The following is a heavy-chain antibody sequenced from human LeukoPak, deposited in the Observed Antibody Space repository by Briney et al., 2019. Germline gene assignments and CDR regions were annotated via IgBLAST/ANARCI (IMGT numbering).Heavy chain of an antibody. CDR2: INPNSGGT. CDR3: ARKKEQWLVRETHKNPFDY. J-gene: IGHJ4*02. CDR1: GYTFTGYY. Sequence: GASVKVSCKASGYTFTGYYMHWVRQAPGQGLEWMGWINPNSGGTNYAQKFQGRVTMTRDTSISTAYMELSGLRSDDTAVYYCARKKEQWLVRETHKNPFDYWGQGTLVTVSS. V-gene: IGHV1-2*02. D-gene: IGHD6-19*01.